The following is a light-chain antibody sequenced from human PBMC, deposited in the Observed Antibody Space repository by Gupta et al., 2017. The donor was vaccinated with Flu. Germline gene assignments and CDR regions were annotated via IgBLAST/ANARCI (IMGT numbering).Light chain of an antibody. V-gene: IGKV2-28*01. CDR2: LGS. CDR3: CQALETPLT. J-gene: IGKJ3*01. Sequence: DIVMSQSPLSLPVTPGEPASISCRTSQSRLHSNGYNNKDWYLQKPGRSAQLLLYLGSNRASAVLHKISGSSWARAFRLITIRMVAPDDGVYYCCQALETPLTFGPGTKVEIK. CDR1: QSRLHSNGYNN.